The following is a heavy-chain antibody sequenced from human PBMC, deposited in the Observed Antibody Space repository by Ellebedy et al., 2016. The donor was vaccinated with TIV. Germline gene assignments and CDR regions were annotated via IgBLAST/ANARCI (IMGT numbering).Heavy chain of an antibody. CDR1: GFTFSSFW. Sequence: GESLKISCAASGFTFSSFWMSWVRQAPGKGLDWVASIKEDGSDTYYVDSVKGRLTISSDHAKTSLYLQMNNLRAEDTAVYFGARGGAHFFGFWGQGALVTVSS. CDR2: IKEDGSDT. J-gene: IGHJ4*02. CDR3: ARGGAHFFGF. V-gene: IGHV3-7*03.